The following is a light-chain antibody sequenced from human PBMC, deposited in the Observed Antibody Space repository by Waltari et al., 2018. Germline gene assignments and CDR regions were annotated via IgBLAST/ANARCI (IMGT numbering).Light chain of an antibody. J-gene: IGKJ1*01. CDR3: MQGTQWPPWT. CDR1: QSLINRDGNTY. CDR2: KVS. Sequence: VMTQHPLSLSVTLGQPASISCRSSQSLINRDGNTYVNWYPQRPGQSPMRLIYKVSRRDSGVPDRFSGSGSDTDFTLKISRVEAEDVGVYYCMQGTQWPPWTFGQGTKVEIK. V-gene: IGKV2-30*01.